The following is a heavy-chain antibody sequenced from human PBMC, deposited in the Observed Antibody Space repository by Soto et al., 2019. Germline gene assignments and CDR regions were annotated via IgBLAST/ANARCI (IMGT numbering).Heavy chain of an antibody. CDR1: GDSVSTNSAA. CDR2: TYYRSKWYN. Sequence: PSPTLSLTCAISGDSVSTNSAAWNWIRQSPSRGLEWLGRTYYRSKWYNNYAVSVKSRITINPDTSKNQFSLQLNSVTPEDTAVYYCARERVDQGEGDWFDPWGQGTLVTVSS. V-gene: IGHV6-1*01. CDR3: ARERVDQGEGDWFDP. D-gene: IGHD3-3*01. J-gene: IGHJ5*02.